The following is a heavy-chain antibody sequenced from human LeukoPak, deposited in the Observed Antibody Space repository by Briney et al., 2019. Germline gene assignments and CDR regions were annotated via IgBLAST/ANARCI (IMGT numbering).Heavy chain of an antibody. D-gene: IGHD6-13*01. CDR3: AKGSSSGSTGWFDP. Sequence: PGGSLRLSCAASGFTVSSNYMSWVRQAPGKGLEWVSVIYSGGSTYYADSVKGRFTISRDNSKNTLYLQMNSLRAEDTAVYYCAKGSSSGSTGWFDPWGQGTLVTVSS. J-gene: IGHJ5*02. V-gene: IGHV3-53*01. CDR1: GFTVSSNY. CDR2: IYSGGST.